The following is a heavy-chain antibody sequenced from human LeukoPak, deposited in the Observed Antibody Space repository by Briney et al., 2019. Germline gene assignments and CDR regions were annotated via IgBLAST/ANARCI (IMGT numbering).Heavy chain of an antibody. CDR3: ARGPRYPNYYYYMDV. D-gene: IGHD3-9*01. V-gene: IGHV3-7*01. J-gene: IGHJ6*03. CDR2: IKQDGSEK. CDR1: GFTFSSYW. Sequence: GGSLRLSCAASGFTFSSYWMSWVRQAPGKGLEWGANIKQDGSEKYYVDSVKGRFTISRDNAKNSLYLQMNSLRAEDTAVYYCARGPRYPNYYYYMDVWGKGPTVTVSS.